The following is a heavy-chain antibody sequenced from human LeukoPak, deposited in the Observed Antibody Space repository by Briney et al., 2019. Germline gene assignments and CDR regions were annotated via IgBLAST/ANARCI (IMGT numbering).Heavy chain of an antibody. Sequence: SETLSLTCTVSGGSISSGSYYWSWIRQPAGKGLEWIGRIYTSGSTNYNPSLKSRVTISVDTSKNQFSLKLSSVTAADTAVYYCAREVGTCFDYWGQGTLVTVSS. J-gene: IGHJ4*02. CDR2: IYTSGST. D-gene: IGHD5-12*01. CDR3: AREVGTCFDY. CDR1: GGSISSGSYY. V-gene: IGHV4-61*02.